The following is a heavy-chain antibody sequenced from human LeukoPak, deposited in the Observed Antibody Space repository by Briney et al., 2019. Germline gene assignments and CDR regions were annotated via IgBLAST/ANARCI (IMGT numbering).Heavy chain of an antibody. Sequence: GGSLRLPCTVSGLSVGDFAVNWVRLAPGKGLEWIGFIRSKTYRETTEYAASVKGRFTISRDESKNIVYLQMNSLKTEDAAVYFCTRELGATLTGNYYYYMDVWGKGTTVTISS. CDR3: TRELGATLTGNYYYYMDV. J-gene: IGHJ6*03. V-gene: IGHV3-49*04. D-gene: IGHD3-9*01. CDR1: GLSVGDFA. CDR2: IRSKTYRETT.